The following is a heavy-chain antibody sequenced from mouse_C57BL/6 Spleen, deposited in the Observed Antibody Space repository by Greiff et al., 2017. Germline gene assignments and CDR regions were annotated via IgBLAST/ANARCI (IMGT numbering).Heavy chain of an antibody. CDR1: GYSITSGYY. CDR3: AIDYYGSTYYAMDY. J-gene: IGHJ4*01. D-gene: IGHD1-1*01. Sequence: EVKLVESGPGLVKPSQSLSLTCSVTGYSITSGYYWNWIRQFPGNKLEWMGYISYDGSNNYNPSLKNRISITRDTSKNQFFLKLNSVTTEDTATYYCAIDYYGSTYYAMDYWGQGTSVTVSS. CDR2: ISYDGSN. V-gene: IGHV3-6*01.